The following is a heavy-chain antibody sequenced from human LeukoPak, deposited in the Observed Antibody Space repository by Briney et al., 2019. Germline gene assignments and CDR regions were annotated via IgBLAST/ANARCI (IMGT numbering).Heavy chain of an antibody. CDR3: ARGALSGAPDDY. D-gene: IGHD3-3*01. Sequence: SETLSLTCTVSGGSISSYYWSWIRQPAGKGLEWIGRIYTSGSTNYNPSLKSRVTISVDTSKNQFSLKLSSVTAADTAVYYCARGALSGAPDDYWGQGTLVTVSS. CDR1: GGSISSYY. J-gene: IGHJ4*02. CDR2: IYTSGST. V-gene: IGHV4-4*07.